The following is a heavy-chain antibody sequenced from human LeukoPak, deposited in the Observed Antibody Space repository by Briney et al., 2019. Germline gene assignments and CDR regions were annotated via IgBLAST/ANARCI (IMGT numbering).Heavy chain of an antibody. D-gene: IGHD4-17*01. V-gene: IGHV1-8*02. Sequence: ASVKVSCKASGYTFTSYDINWVRQATGQGLEWMGWMNPNSGNTGYAQKFQGRVTMTTDTSTSTAYMELRSLRSDDTAVYYCARVDDYGDYPIDYWGQGTLVTVSS. CDR3: ARVDDYGDYPIDY. CDR1: GYTFTSYD. CDR2: MNPNSGNT. J-gene: IGHJ4*02.